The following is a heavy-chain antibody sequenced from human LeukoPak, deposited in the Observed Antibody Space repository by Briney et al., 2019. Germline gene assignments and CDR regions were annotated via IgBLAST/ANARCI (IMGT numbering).Heavy chain of an antibody. CDR3: ITPLPYSAQ. V-gene: IGHV3-15*07. Sequence: GGSLRLSCAASGFTFSNAYMNWVRQAPGKGLEWVGRIKPKTDGETTEYAAPVKGRFSISRDDSKNMLYLRMNSLKTEDTAVYYCITPLPYSAQGGQGTLVTVSS. J-gene: IGHJ4*02. CDR1: GFTFSNAY. D-gene: IGHD2-21*01. CDR2: IKPKTDGETT.